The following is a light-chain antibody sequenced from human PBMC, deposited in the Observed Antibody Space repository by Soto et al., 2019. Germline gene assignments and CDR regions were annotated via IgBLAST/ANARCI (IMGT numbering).Light chain of an antibody. V-gene: IGKV1-33*01. CDR3: QQYDNLPLT. CDR1: QTISSW. J-gene: IGKJ4*02. CDR2: EAS. Sequence: DIQMTQSPSTLSGSVGDRVTITCRASQTISSWLAWYQQKPGKAPKLLIYEASNLETGVPSRFSGSGSGTDFTFTISSLQPEDIATYYCQQYDNLPLTFGGGTKVDI.